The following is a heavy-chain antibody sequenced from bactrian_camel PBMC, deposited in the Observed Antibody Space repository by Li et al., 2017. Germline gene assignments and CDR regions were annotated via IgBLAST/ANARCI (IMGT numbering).Heavy chain of an antibody. D-gene: IGHD3*01. V-gene: IGHV3S53*01. CDR3: AANDQLWVGECGQYEYNY. CDR2: ITSDGRT. CDR1: GFTHSNYA. Sequence: VQLVESGGGSVQAGGSLRLSCAASGFTHSNYAMGWYRQVPGKEREGVADITSDGRTSYADSVKGRFIISRDNAKNALYLQMNSLKPEDTAMYYCAANDQLWVGECGQYEYNYWGQGTQVTVS. J-gene: IGHJ4*01.